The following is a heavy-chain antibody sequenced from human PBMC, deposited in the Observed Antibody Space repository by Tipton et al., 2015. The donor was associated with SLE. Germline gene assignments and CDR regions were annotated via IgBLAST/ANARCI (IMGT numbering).Heavy chain of an antibody. J-gene: IGHJ3*02. CDR2: TDPSGTTT. V-gene: IGHV1-46*01. D-gene: IGHD6-25*01. CDR3: AGAKASNGWQGALDI. Sequence: QSGAEVKKPGASVKVSCKASGYTFTSYYMHWVRQAPGQGLEWMGMTDPSGTTTAYAQKFQGRVTMTRDTSTSTLYVDLSRLTSEDTAVYYCAGAKASNGWQGALDIWGQGTMVTVSS. CDR1: GYTFTSYY.